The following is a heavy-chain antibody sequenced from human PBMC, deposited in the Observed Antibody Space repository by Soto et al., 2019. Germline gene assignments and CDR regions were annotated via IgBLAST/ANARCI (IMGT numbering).Heavy chain of an antibody. J-gene: IGHJ6*02. CDR2: ISGYNGDT. Sequence: QGQLVQSGPEVKKPGASVKVSCKASGYTFSRYGISWVRQAPGQGLEWMGWISGYNGDTKYAQKVQGRVTMTIDTSTYTAYMELRSLTSDDTATYYCAKNGQPPYYYYGMDVWGQGTTVTLSS. CDR1: GYTFSRYG. D-gene: IGHD2-8*01. V-gene: IGHV1-18*01. CDR3: AKNGQPPYYYYGMDV.